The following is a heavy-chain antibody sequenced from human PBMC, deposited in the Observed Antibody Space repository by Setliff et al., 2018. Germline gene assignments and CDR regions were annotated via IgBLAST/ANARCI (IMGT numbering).Heavy chain of an antibody. CDR2: IYYGGTT. J-gene: IGHJ4*02. CDR1: GGSISSSNYY. D-gene: IGHD3-22*01. CDR3: ARHRRDSSGNYFVGLYYFDY. V-gene: IGHV4-61*05. Sequence: KTSETLSLTCSVSGGSISSSNYYWGWIRQSPGKGLEWIGYIYYGGTTNYNPSLKSRVSISLDTSKSQFSLRLSSLTAADTAVYYCARHRRDSSGNYFVGLYYFDYWGQGTPVTVSS.